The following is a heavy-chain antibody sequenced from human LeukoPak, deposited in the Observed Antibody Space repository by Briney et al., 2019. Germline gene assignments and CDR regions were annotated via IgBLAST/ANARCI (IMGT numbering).Heavy chain of an antibody. V-gene: IGHV1-69*13. CDR2: IIPIFGTA. CDR3: ARVVRGMGNYYGMDV. J-gene: IGHJ6*02. CDR1: GGTFSSYA. D-gene: IGHD3-10*01. Sequence: SVKVSCKASGGTFSSYAISWVRQAPGQGLEWMGGIIPIFGTANYAQKFQGRVAITADESTSTAYMELSSLRSEDTAVYYCARVVRGMGNYYGMDVWGQGTTVTVSS.